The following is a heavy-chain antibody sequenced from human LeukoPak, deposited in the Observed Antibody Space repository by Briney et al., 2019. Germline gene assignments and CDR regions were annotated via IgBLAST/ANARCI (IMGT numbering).Heavy chain of an antibody. CDR3: ARHASVDGNWPRPLDY. V-gene: IGHV4-38-2*01. J-gene: IGHJ4*02. CDR1: AYSISSGYR. CDR2: IYHSGIT. D-gene: IGHD6-19*01. Sequence: SETLSLTCAVSAYSISSGYRWGWIRQPPGKGLEWIGSIYHSGITYYNPSLKSRVTISVDTSNNQFSLELTSVTAADTAVYYCARHASVDGNWPRPLDYWGQGSLVTVSS.